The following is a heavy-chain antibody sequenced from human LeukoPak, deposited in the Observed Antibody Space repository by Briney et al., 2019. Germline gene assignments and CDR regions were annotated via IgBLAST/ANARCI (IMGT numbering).Heavy chain of an antibody. CDR1: GGSFSGYY. D-gene: IGHD6-6*01. V-gene: IGHV4-34*01. Sequence: SETLSLTCAVYGGSFSGYYWSWIRQPPGKGLEWIGSIYYSGSTYYNPSLKSRVTISVDTSKNQFSLKLSSVTAADTAVYYCARVGGIAARPGWFDPWGQGTLVTVSS. CDR3: ARVGGIAARPGWFDP. CDR2: IYYSGST. J-gene: IGHJ5*02.